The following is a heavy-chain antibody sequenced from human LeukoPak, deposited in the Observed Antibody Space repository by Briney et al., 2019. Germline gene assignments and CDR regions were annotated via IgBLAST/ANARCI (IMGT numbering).Heavy chain of an antibody. J-gene: IGHJ4*02. Sequence: PGGSLRLSCAASGFTFSSYSMNWIRQAPGKGLEWVSSISSSTSYIYYADSVKGRFTISKDNAKNSLYLQMNSLRAEDTAVYYCARAGGSTVSHSDYWGQGALVTVSS. CDR3: ARAGGSTVSHSDY. CDR1: GFTFSSYS. V-gene: IGHV3-21*01. CDR2: ISSSTSYI. D-gene: IGHD4-17*01.